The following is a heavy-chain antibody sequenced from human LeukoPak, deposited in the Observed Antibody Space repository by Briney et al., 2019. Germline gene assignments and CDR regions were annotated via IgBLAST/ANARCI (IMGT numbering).Heavy chain of an antibody. CDR3: ATRSSNAYGLTYYGMDV. Sequence: ASVKVSCKVSGYTLTELYMHWVRQAPGKGLEWMGGFNPEDGETIYTQKFQGRVTMTEDTSTDTAYMELSSLRSEDTAVYYCATRSSNAYGLTYYGMDVWGKGTTVTVSS. J-gene: IGHJ6*04. D-gene: IGHD3-10*01. V-gene: IGHV1-24*01. CDR2: FNPEDGET. CDR1: GYTLTELY.